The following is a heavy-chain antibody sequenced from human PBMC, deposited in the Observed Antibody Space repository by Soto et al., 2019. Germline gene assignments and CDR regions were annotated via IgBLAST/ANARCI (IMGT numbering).Heavy chain of an antibody. D-gene: IGHD6-19*01. CDR1: GYSFTSYW. CDR3: ARQRSGYNSGPYFDC. CDR2: TFSADA. J-gene: IGHJ4*02. V-gene: IGHV5-51*01. Sequence: PGEPLKISCKGSGYSFTSYWIGWVRQMPGKGQVTFSADATNSPSFQGQVTISVDNSISTAYLQWSSLKASDTAMYYCARQRSGYNSGPYFDCWGQGTLVTVSS.